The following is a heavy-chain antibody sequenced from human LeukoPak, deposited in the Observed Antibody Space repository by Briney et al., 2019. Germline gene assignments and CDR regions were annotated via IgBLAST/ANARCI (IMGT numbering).Heavy chain of an antibody. CDR3: ARGFYSSSGEGY. Sequence: ASVKVSCKASGYTFTSYDLNWVRQATGQGLEWMGWMNPNSGNTGYAQKFQGRVTMTRNTSISTAYMELSSLRSEDTAVYYCARGFYSSSGEGYWGQGTLVTASS. CDR1: GYTFTSYD. CDR2: MNPNSGNT. D-gene: IGHD6-13*01. V-gene: IGHV1-8*01. J-gene: IGHJ4*02.